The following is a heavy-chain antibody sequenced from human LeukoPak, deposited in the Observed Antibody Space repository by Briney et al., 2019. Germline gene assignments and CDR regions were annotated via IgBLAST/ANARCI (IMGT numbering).Heavy chain of an antibody. Sequence: PSETLSLTCTVSGGSISSYYWSWIRQPPGKGLEWIGYIYYSGSTNYNPSLKSRVTISVDTSKNQFSLKLSSVIAADTAVYYCARTQSDAFDIWGQGTMVTVSS. V-gene: IGHV4-59*01. CDR3: ARTQSDAFDI. CDR1: GGSISSYY. CDR2: IYYSGST. J-gene: IGHJ3*02.